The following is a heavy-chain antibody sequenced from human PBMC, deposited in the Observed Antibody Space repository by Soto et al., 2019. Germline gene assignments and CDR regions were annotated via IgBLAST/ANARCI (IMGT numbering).Heavy chain of an antibody. CDR2: IGASGGST. CDR1: GFTFSTYA. D-gene: IGHD1-26*01. V-gene: IGHV3-23*01. CDR3: AKSLWVGATKEGIDY. J-gene: IGHJ4*02. Sequence: EVQLLESGGTLVQPGWSLRLSCAASGFTFSTYAMNWVRQAPGKGLEWVSGIGASGGSTYYSDSLKGRFTISRDNSRNTVFLQMKSLRAEDTAVYYCAKSLWVGATKEGIDYWGQGTLVTVSS.